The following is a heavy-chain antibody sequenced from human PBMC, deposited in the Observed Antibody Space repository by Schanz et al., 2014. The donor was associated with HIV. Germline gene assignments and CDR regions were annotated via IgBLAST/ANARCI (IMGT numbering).Heavy chain of an antibody. D-gene: IGHD3-3*01. CDR3: AKRIIFGVVFPANFDY. V-gene: IGHV3-11*01. CDR2: ISSSGTTI. J-gene: IGHJ4*02. CDR1: GFTFNDYY. Sequence: QVQLVESGGGLVKPGGSLRLSCAASGFTFNDYYMTWIRQAPGKGLEWVSFISSSGTTIYYADSVKGRFTISRDNAKNSLYLQMNSLRAEDTAVYYCAKRIIFGVVFPANFDYWGQGTLVTVSS.